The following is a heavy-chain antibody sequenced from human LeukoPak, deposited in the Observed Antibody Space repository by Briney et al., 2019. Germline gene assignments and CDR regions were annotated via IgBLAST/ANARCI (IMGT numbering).Heavy chain of an antibody. Sequence: AETLSLTCAVYGESFSSYYWSWIRQPPGKGLEWIGEINHSGNTNYNPSLKSRVTISVDTSKIHFSLKLSSVTAADTAVYYCARVDGDGYNIPDYWGQGTMVTVSS. V-gene: IGHV4-34*01. J-gene: IGHJ4*02. D-gene: IGHD5-24*01. CDR3: ARVDGDGYNIPDY. CDR1: GESFSSYY. CDR2: INHSGNT.